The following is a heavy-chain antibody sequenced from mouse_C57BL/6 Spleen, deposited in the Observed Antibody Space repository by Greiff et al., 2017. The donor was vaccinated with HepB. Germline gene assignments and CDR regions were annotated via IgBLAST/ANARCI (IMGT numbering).Heavy chain of an antibody. V-gene: IGHV5-4*01. Sequence: EVQRVESGGGLVKPGGSLKLSCAASGFTFSSYAMSWVRQTPEKRLEWVATISDGGSYTYYPDNVKGRFTISRDNAKNNLYLQMSHLKSEDTAMYYCARERDGYSWFAYWGQGTLVTVSA. CDR2: ISDGGSYT. CDR3: ARERDGYSWFAY. J-gene: IGHJ3*01. D-gene: IGHD2-3*01. CDR1: GFTFSSYA.